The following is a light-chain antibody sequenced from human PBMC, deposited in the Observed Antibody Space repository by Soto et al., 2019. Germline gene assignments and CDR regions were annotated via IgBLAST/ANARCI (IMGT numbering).Light chain of an antibody. J-gene: IGKJ4*01. V-gene: IGKV1-5*03. Sequence: DIQLTKSPSTLSATERDRVTITCRASQAISTMLAWYQQKPGKAPKFLIYEASSLESGVPSRFSGSGSGTEFTLTISVLQPEDFAGYYCQQYDDYPLTFGGGTKVDI. CDR2: EAS. CDR3: QQYDDYPLT. CDR1: QAISTM.